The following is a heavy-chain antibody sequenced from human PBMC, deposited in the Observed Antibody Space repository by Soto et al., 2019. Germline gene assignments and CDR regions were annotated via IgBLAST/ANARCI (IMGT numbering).Heavy chain of an antibody. Sequence: PSETLSLTCTVSGGSISSGDYYWSWIRQPPGKGLEWIGYIYYSGSTYYNPSLKSRVTISVDMSKNQFSLKLSSVTAADTAVYYCARVYSSSWYSYYYYYGMDVWGQGTTVTVS. CDR2: IYYSGST. CDR1: GGSISSGDYY. D-gene: IGHD6-13*01. CDR3: ARVYSSSWYSYYYYYGMDV. J-gene: IGHJ6*02. V-gene: IGHV4-30-4*01.